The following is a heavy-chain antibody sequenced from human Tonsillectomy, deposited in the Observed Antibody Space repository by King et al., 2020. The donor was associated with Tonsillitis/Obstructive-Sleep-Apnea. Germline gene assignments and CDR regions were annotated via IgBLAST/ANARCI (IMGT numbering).Heavy chain of an antibody. V-gene: IGHV4-34*01. J-gene: IGHJ6*03. CDR3: ARGHYYNYYMDV. CDR2: INHSGST. CDR1: GGSFSGYY. Sequence: QVRLQQWGAGLLKPSETLSLTCAVYGGSFSGYYWNWIRQPPGKGLEWIGEINHSGSTNYNPSLKSRITMSVDTSKNQFSLTLNSVTAADTAVYYCARGHYYNYYMDVWDKGTTVTVSS.